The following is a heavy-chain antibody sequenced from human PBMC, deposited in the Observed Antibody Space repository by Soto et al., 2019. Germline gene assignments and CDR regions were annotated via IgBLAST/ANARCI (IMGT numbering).Heavy chain of an antibody. CDR3: ARGHYGFLSGPNAHKFDD. D-gene: IGHD3-3*01. CDR1: GGSISSGGYY. Sequence: QVQLQESGPGLVKPSQTLSLTCTVSGGSISSGGYYWSWIRQHPGKGLEWIGYIYYSGSTYYNPSLRSRVNISVDTSKNRFSLKLSSVAAAETAVYYCARGHYGFLSGPNAHKFDDWGQGTLVTVSS. J-gene: IGHJ4*02. CDR2: IYYSGST. V-gene: IGHV4-31*03.